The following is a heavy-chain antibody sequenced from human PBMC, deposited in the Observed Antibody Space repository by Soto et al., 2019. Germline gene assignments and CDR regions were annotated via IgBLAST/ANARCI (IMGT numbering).Heavy chain of an antibody. J-gene: IGHJ6*02. Sequence: QVQLVESGGGVVQPGRSLRLSCAASGFTFSSYGMHWVRQAPGKGLEWVAVIWYDGSNKYYADSVKGRFTISRDNSKNTLYLQMNSLRAEDTAVYYCARDQIVVGYYYYYGMDVWGQGTTVTVSS. CDR2: IWYDGSNK. CDR3: ARDQIVVGYYYYYGMDV. V-gene: IGHV3-33*01. D-gene: IGHD2-15*01. CDR1: GFTFSSYG.